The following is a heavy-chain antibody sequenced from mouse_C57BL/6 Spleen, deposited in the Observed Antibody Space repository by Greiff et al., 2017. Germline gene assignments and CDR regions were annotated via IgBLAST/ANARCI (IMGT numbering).Heavy chain of an antibody. V-gene: IGHV1-61*01. CDR3: ARSGYYGSKHWYFDV. CDR2: IYLSDSDT. Sequence: QVQLQQSGAELVRPGSSVKLSCKASGYTFTSYWMDWVKQRPGQGLEWIGNIYLSDSDTHYNQKFKDKATLTVDKSSSTAYMQLSSLTSEDSAVYYCARSGYYGSKHWYFDVWGTGTTVTVSS. CDR1: GYTFTSYW. J-gene: IGHJ1*03. D-gene: IGHD1-1*01.